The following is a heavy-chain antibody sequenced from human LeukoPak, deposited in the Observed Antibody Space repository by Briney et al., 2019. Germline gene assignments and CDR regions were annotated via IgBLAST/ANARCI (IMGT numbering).Heavy chain of an antibody. Sequence: GGSLRLSCAASGFTFSSHAMYWVRQAPGKGLEWVSGIFGSGGSTHYADSVKGRFTISRDNSKNTLYLQMNSLRAEDTAVYYCAKGSGYSSSWRDAFDIWGQGTMVTVSP. J-gene: IGHJ3*02. CDR3: AKGSGYSSSWRDAFDI. CDR1: GFTFSSHA. V-gene: IGHV3-23*01. CDR2: IFGSGGST. D-gene: IGHD6-13*01.